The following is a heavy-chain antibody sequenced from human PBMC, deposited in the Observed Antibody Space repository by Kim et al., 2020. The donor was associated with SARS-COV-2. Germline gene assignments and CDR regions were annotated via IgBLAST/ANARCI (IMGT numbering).Heavy chain of an antibody. Sequence: SETLSLTCTVSGGSISSGGYYWSWIRQHPGKGLEWIGYIYYSGSTYYNPSLKSRVTISVDTSKNQFSLKLSSVTAADTAVYYCARDISGSGSYDGAPSWFDPCGQGTLVTVSS. V-gene: IGHV4-31*03. CDR2: IYYSGST. CDR3: ARDISGSGSYDGAPSWFDP. D-gene: IGHD3-10*01. CDR1: GGSISSGGYY. J-gene: IGHJ5*02.